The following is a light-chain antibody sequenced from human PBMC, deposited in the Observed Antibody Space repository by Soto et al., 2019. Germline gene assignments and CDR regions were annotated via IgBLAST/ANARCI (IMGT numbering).Light chain of an antibody. CDR1: HSVLYTSNNKNY. J-gene: IGKJ1*01. V-gene: IGKV4-1*01. CDR3: QQYYSTRT. Sequence: DIVMTQSPDSLAVSLGEGATINCKSRHSVLYTSNNKNYLAWYKQKPGQPPKVLIYWASTRESGVPDRLSGSGSGTDFTLTISSLKAEDVAVYYCQQYYSTRTFGQGTQVDIK. CDR2: WAS.